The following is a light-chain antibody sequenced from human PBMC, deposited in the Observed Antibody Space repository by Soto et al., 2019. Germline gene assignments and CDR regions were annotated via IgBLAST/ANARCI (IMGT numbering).Light chain of an antibody. V-gene: IGKV4-1*01. CDR3: QQYYTTPSPT. CDR1: QSVLYSSNNKNY. CDR2: WAS. J-gene: IGKJ4*01. Sequence: DIVMTQSPDSLAVCLGERATINCKSSQSVLYSSNNKNYLAWYQQKPGQPPKLLIYWASTRESGVPDRFSGSGSETDFTLTISSLQAEDVAVYHCQQYYTTPSPTFGGGTKVEIK.